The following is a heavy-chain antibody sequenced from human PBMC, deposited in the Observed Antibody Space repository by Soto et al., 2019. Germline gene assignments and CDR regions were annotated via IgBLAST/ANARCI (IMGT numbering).Heavy chain of an antibody. CDR3: ARDSGYSYGYVGLFDY. Sequence: VGSLRLSCAASGFNFPGYSMNWVRQAPGKGLEWVAVISYDGSNKYYADSVKGRFTISRDNSKNTLYLQMNSLRAEDTAVYYCARDSGYSYGYVGLFDYWGQGTLVTVSS. D-gene: IGHD5-18*01. CDR2: ISYDGSNK. J-gene: IGHJ4*02. V-gene: IGHV3-30*03. CDR1: GFNFPGYS.